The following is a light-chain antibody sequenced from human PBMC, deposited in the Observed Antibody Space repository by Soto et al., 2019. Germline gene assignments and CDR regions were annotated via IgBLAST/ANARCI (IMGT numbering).Light chain of an antibody. V-gene: IGKV1-39*01. Sequence: DIHMTQSPSSLSASVGDRVTITCRASQSISSYLNWYQQKPGKAPKLLIYAASSLQSGVPSRFSGSGSGTDFTLTISSPQPEDFATYYCQQSYSTPPITFGQGTRLEIK. CDR3: QQSYSTPPIT. CDR2: AAS. CDR1: QSISSY. J-gene: IGKJ5*01.